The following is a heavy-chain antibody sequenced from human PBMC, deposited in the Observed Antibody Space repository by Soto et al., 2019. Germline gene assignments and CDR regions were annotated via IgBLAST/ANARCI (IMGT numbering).Heavy chain of an antibody. V-gene: IGHV3-15*01. CDR1: GFTFSNAW. CDR3: TTDPPRPLYSDGMDV. D-gene: IGHD6-13*01. J-gene: IGHJ6*02. Sequence: EVQLVESGGGLVKPGGSLRLSCAASGFTFSNAWMSWVRQAPGKGLEWVGRIKSKTDGGTTDYAAPVKGRFTISRDDTKNTLYLQMNSLKTEDTAVYYCTTDPPRPLYSDGMDVWGQGTTVTVSS. CDR2: IKSKTDGGTT.